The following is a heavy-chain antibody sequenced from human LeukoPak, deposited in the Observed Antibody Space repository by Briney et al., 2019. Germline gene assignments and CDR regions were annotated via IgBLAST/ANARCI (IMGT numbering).Heavy chain of an antibody. Sequence: GGSLRLSCAASGFTFSSYWMHWVRQAPGKGLVWVSLISSDGSSTIYADSVKGRFTISRDNVKNTLYLQMNSLRAEDTAVYYCARGLTIFGVVNDAFDIWGQGTMVTVSS. CDR2: ISSDGSST. D-gene: IGHD3-3*01. J-gene: IGHJ3*02. CDR1: GFTFSSYW. V-gene: IGHV3-74*01. CDR3: ARGLTIFGVVNDAFDI.